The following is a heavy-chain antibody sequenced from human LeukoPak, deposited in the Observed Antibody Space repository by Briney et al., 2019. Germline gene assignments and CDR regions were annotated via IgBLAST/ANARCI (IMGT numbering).Heavy chain of an antibody. Sequence: ASVKVSCKASGYTFTSYDINWVRQATGQGLEWMGWMNPNSGNTGYAQKFQGRVTMTRNTSISTAYMELSSLRSEDTAVYYCARGESWSFWSGYYLGYPCPEYNWFDPWGQGTLVTVSS. CDR3: ARGESWSFWSGYYLGYPCPEYNWFDP. V-gene: IGHV1-8*01. CDR2: MNPNSGNT. D-gene: IGHD3-3*01. J-gene: IGHJ5*02. CDR1: GYTFTSYD.